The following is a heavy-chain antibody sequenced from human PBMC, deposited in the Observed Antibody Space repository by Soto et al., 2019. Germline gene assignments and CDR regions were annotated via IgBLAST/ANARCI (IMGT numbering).Heavy chain of an antibody. CDR3: AGEGSGWYW. J-gene: IGHJ4*02. D-gene: IGHD6-19*01. CDR1: GGTFSSYA. Sequence: QVQLVQGAEVKKPGSSVKVSCKASGGTFSSYAISWVRQAPGQGLEWMGGIIPIFGTANYAQKFQGRVTITADESTSTAYMELSSLRSEDTAVYYCAGEGSGWYWWGQGTLVTVSS. CDR2: IIPIFGTA. V-gene: IGHV1-69*12.